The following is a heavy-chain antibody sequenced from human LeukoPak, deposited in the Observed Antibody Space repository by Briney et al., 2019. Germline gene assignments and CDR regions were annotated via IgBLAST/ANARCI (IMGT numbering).Heavy chain of an antibody. Sequence: TGGSLRLSCAASGFNFNYVWMDWVRQAPGKGLEWVGRIRTNIEGETTDYAAPVKGRFTISRDDPKTTMYLHMNSPKTEDLAVYFCTTERNWELLRPYGLDIWGQGTTVTVSS. J-gene: IGHJ6*02. CDR3: TTERNWELLRPYGLDI. D-gene: IGHD1-26*01. CDR1: GFNFNYVW. CDR2: IRTNIEGETT. V-gene: IGHV3-15*01.